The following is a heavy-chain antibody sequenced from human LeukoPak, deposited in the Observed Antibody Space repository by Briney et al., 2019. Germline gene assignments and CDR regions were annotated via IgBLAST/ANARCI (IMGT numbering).Heavy chain of an antibody. D-gene: IGHD2-15*01. CDR3: ARYCSGGSCSPYYYYGMDV. CDR1: GYTFTSYD. Sequence: ASVKVSCKASGYTFTSYDINWVRQATGQGLEWMGWMNPNSGNTGYAQKFQGRVTMTRNTSISTAYMELSSLRSEDTAVYYRARYCSGGSCSPYYYYGMDVWGQGTTVTVSS. V-gene: IGHV1-8*01. J-gene: IGHJ6*02. CDR2: MNPNSGNT.